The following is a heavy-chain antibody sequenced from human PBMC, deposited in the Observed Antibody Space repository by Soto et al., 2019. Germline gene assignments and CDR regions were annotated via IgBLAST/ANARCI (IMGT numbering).Heavy chain of an antibody. CDR2: IYHSGST. CDR3: ARHSATYYDFDY. Sequence: SETLPLTYPVSGGSTSISNCRSWFSQPPGKGLEWIGEIYHSGSTNYNPSLKSRVTISVDKSKNQFSLKLSSVTAADTAVYYCARHSATYYDFDYWGQGTLVTV. D-gene: IGHD1-26*01. V-gene: IGHV4-4*02. CDR1: GGSTSISNC. J-gene: IGHJ4*02.